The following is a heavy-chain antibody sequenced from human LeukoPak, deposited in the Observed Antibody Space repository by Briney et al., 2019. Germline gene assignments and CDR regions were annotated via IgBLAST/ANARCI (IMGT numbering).Heavy chain of an antibody. V-gene: IGHV3-74*01. CDR2: INSDGSST. CDR3: ARDSTAMVDY. J-gene: IGHJ4*02. D-gene: IGHD5-18*01. Sequence: GGSLRLSCAASGFTFSSYWMHWVRQAPGMGLVWVSRINSDGSSTSYADSVKGRFTIYRDNAKNTLYLQMNSLRAEDTAVYYCARDSTAMVDYWGQGTLVTVSS. CDR1: GFTFSSYW.